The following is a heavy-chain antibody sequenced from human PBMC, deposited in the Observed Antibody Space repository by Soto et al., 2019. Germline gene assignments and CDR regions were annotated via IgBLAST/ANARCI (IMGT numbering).Heavy chain of an antibody. CDR1: GGSISSSSYY. Sequence: PSETLSLTCTVSGGSISSSSYYWGWIRQPPGKGLEWIGSIYYSGSTYYNPSLKSRVTISVDTSKNQFSLKPSSVTAADTAVYYCGAVSSSSGGYYYYGMDVWGHGTTVTVSS. CDR3: GAVSSSSGGYYYYGMDV. CDR2: IYYSGST. D-gene: IGHD6-6*01. J-gene: IGHJ6*02. V-gene: IGHV4-39*01.